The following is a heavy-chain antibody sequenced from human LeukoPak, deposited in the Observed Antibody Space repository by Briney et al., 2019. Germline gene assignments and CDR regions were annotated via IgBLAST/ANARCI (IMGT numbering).Heavy chain of an antibody. Sequence: SETLSLTCTVSGGSISSGGYYWSWIRQHPGKGLEWIGYIYYGGSTYYNPSLKSRVTISVDTSKNQFSLKLSSVTAADTAVYYCARIRLHYFDYWGQGTLVTVSS. CDR3: ARIRLHYFDY. V-gene: IGHV4-31*03. J-gene: IGHJ4*02. CDR2: IYYGGST. CDR1: GGSISSGGYY.